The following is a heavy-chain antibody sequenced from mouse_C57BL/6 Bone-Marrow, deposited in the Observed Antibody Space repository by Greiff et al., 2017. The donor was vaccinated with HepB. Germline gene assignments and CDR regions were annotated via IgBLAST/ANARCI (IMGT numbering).Heavy chain of an antibody. CDR3: ARSGLITTVDY. J-gene: IGHJ2*01. CDR2: IYPGSGST. CDR1: GYTFTSYW. V-gene: IGHV1-55*01. Sequence: VQLQQSGAELVKPGASVKMSCKASGYTFTSYWITWVKQRPGQGLEWIGDIYPGSGSTNYNEKFKSKATLTVDTSSSTAYMQLSSLTSEDSAVYYCARSGLITTVDYWGQGTTLTVSS. D-gene: IGHD1-2*01.